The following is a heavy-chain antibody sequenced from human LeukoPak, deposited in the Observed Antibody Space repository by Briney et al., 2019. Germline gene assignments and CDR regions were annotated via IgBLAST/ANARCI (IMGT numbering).Heavy chain of an antibody. J-gene: IGHJ4*02. D-gene: IGHD2-15*01. Sequence: ASVKVSCKASGYTFIKYGTNWVRQAPGRGPEWMAWINPDDGRLEFAESLQGRLTVTTDTSTTTAHMELRTLRSDDTAVYYCARDYCRGVGCLHGLGYWGQGTLVTVSS. CDR3: ARDYCRGVGCLHGLGY. CDR2: INPDDGRL. CDR1: GYTFIKYG. V-gene: IGHV1-18*01.